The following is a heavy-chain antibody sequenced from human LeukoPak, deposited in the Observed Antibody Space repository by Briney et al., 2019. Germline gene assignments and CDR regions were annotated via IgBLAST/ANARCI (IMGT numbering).Heavy chain of an antibody. Sequence: KQDGSEKYYVDSVKGRFTISRDNAKNSLYLQMNSLRAEDTAVYYCARDPRRDGQQLGTGTVWGQGTLVTVSS. V-gene: IGHV3-7*01. CDR2: KQDGSEK. CDR3: ARDPRRDGQQLGTGTV. J-gene: IGHJ4*02. D-gene: IGHD6-13*01.